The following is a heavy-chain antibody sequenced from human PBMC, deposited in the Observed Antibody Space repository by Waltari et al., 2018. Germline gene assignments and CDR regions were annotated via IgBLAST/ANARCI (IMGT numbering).Heavy chain of an antibody. CDR1: GFLLNDYP. J-gene: IGHJ4*02. CDR3: AKDVSLYQIKPAFDS. D-gene: IGHD2-2*01. V-gene: IGHV3-9*01. Sequence: EVQLVESGGGLVQPGGSLRLSCTASGFLLNDYPMHWVRQPPGNGLEGFSGINWNSGTMGYAASVKGRFTISRDNAKNSLYLQMSGLRPEDTAFYYCAKDVSLYQIKPAFDSWGQGVLVTVSS. CDR2: INWNSGTM.